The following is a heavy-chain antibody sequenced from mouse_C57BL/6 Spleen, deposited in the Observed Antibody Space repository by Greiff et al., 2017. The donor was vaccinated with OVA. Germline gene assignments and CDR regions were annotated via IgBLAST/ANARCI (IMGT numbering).Heavy chain of an antibody. D-gene: IGHD2-1*01. CDR3: ARRNSYYYAMDY. CDR2: IRNKANGYTT. CDR1: GFTFTDYY. Sequence: EVKLMESGGGLVQPGGSLSLSCAASGFTFTDYYMSWVRQPPGKALEWLGFIRNKANGYTTEYSASVKGRFTISRDNSQSILYLQMNALRAEDSATYYCARRNSYYYAMDYWGQGTSVTVSS. V-gene: IGHV7-3*01. J-gene: IGHJ4*01.